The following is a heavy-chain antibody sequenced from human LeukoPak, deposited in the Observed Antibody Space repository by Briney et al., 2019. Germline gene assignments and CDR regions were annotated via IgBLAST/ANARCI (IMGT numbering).Heavy chain of an antibody. CDR3: ARSGYYSGSDY. V-gene: IGHV3-11*04. Sequence: GGSLRLSCAASGFTFSDSYMSWIRQAPGKGLEWVSYISSSGSTIYYADSVRGRFTISRDNARKSLYLQMNGLRAEDTAVYYCARSGYYSGSDYWGQGTLVTVSS. CDR2: ISSSGSTI. D-gene: IGHD3-3*01. CDR1: GFTFSDSY. J-gene: IGHJ4*02.